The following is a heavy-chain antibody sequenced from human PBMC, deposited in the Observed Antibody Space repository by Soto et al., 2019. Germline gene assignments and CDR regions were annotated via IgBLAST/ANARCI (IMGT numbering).Heavy chain of an antibody. J-gene: IGHJ5*02. Sequence: ASVKVSCTASGYTFTGYYMDWVRQAPGQGLEWMGWINPNSGGTNYAQKFQGWVTMTRDTSISTAYMELSRLRSDDTAVYYCARVRAPAHNWFDPWGQGTLVTVSS. CDR2: INPNSGGT. CDR3: ARVRAPAHNWFDP. D-gene: IGHD3-10*01. V-gene: IGHV1-2*04. CDR1: GYTFTGYY.